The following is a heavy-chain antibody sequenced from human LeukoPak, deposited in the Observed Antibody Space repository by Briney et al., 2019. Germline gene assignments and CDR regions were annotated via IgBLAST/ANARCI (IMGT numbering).Heavy chain of an antibody. V-gene: IGHV3-48*02. CDR1: GFTFSTYS. CDR3: ARDLGYSYGVYFDY. CDR2: ISSSSSTI. J-gene: IGHJ4*02. D-gene: IGHD5-18*01. Sequence: PGGSLRLSCAASGFTFSTYSMNWVRQAPGKGLQWVSYISSSSSTIYYADSVKGRFTISRDNAKNSLYLQMNSLRDEDTAVYYCARDLGYSYGVYFDYWGQGTLVTVSS.